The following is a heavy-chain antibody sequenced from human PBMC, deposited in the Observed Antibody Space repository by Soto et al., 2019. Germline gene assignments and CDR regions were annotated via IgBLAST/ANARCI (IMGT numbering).Heavy chain of an antibody. CDR2: IGTAGDT. D-gene: IGHD2-21*01. Sequence: ESGGGLVPPGGSLRLSCAASGFTFSNYEMHWVRQVTGKGLEWVSGIGTAGDTKYVGSVKGRFTISRDNAKNSLYLQMNSLRAEDTAVYYCAGRRQVINDYYGLADWGQGTTVIVSS. CDR3: AGRRQVINDYYGLAD. V-gene: IGHV3-13*01. CDR1: GFTFSNYE. J-gene: IGHJ6*02.